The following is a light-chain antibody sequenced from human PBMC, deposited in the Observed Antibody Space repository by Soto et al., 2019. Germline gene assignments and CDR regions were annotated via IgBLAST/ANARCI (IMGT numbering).Light chain of an antibody. Sequence: IHMTQSPSTLSASVGDVINISCRAAQDIGDWLAWYQQRPGEAPKLLIFHASTLHSGVPSRFSGTRSGTIFTLTVSGLQPADFATYYCQQGKAFPYTFGQGTRLET. CDR3: QQGKAFPYT. V-gene: IGKV1-12*01. J-gene: IGKJ2*01. CDR1: QDIGDW. CDR2: HAS.